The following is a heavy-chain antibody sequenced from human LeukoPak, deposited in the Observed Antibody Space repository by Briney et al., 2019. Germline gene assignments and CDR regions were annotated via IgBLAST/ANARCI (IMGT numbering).Heavy chain of an antibody. CDR3: ARVTASSSWYYALGY. V-gene: IGHV1-8*01. D-gene: IGHD6-13*01. CDR2: MNPNSGNT. Sequence: ASVKVSCKASGYTFTSYDINWVRQATGQGLGWMGWMNPNSGNTGYAQKFQGRVTMTRNTSISTAYMELSSLRSEDTAVYYCARVTASSSWYYALGYWGQGTLVTVSS. CDR1: GYTFTSYD. J-gene: IGHJ4*02.